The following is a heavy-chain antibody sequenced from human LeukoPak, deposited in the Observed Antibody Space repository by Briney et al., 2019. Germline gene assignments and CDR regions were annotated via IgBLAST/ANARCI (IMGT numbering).Heavy chain of an antibody. CDR1: GFTVSSNY. D-gene: IGHD3-10*01. CDR3: ARATGGLLWFGETH. CDR2: IYSGGST. J-gene: IGHJ4*02. Sequence: PGGSLRLSCAASGFTVSSNYMIWVRQAPGKGLEWVSVIYSGGSTYYADSVKGRFTISRDNSKNTLYLQMNSLRVEDTAVYYCARATGGLLWFGETHWGQGTLVTVSS. V-gene: IGHV3-66*01.